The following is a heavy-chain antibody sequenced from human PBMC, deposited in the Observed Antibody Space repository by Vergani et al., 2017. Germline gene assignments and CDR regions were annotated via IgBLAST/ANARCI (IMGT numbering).Heavy chain of an antibody. CDR2: ISGSGGST. Sequence: EVQLLESGGGLVQPGGSLRLSCAASGFTFSSYAMSWVRQAPGKGLEWVSAISGSGGSTYYADSVKGRFTISRDNSKNTLYLQMNSLRAEDTAVYYCARGRSLSDFWSGYYYYYGMDVWGQGTTVTVSS. D-gene: IGHD3-3*01. CDR3: ARGRSLSDFWSGYYYYYGMDV. CDR1: GFTFSSYA. J-gene: IGHJ6*02. V-gene: IGHV3-23*01.